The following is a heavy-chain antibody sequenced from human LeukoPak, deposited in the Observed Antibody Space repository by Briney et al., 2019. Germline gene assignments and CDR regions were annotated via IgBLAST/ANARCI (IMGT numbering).Heavy chain of an antibody. D-gene: IGHD3-3*01. CDR1: GGSISSYY. J-gene: IGHJ3*02. CDR3: ARAYDFWSGSATDAFDI. CDR2: IYYSGST. V-gene: IGHV4-59*01. Sequence: SETLSLTCTVSGGSISSYYWSWIRQPPGKGLEWIGYIYYSGSTNYNPSLKSRVTISVDTSKNQFSLKLSSVTAADTAVYYCARAYDFWSGSATDAFDIWGQGTMVTVSS.